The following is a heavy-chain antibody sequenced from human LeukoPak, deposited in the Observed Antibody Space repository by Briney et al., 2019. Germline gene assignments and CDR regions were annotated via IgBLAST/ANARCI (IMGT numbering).Heavy chain of an antibody. CDR3: ATDRSPYSGSYTFSR. Sequence: PSETLSLTCTVSGGSISSYYWSWIRQPPGKGLEWIGYIYYSGSTNYNSSLKSRITISVDTSKNQFSLKLSSVTAADTAVYYCATDRSPYSGSYTFSRWGQGTLVTVSS. V-gene: IGHV4-59*01. CDR2: IYYSGST. J-gene: IGHJ4*02. D-gene: IGHD1-26*01. CDR1: GGSISSYY.